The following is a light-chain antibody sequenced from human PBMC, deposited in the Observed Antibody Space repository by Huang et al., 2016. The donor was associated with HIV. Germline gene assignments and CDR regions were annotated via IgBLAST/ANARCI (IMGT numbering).Light chain of an antibody. CDR2: DAS. CDR1: QSVRSN. J-gene: IGKJ3*01. V-gene: IGKV3-15*01. Sequence: EIVMTQSPGTLSVSPGERATLSCRASQSVRSNLAWSQQKPGQAPRLLIYDASTRATGVPARFSGSGSGTQFTLSISSLQSEDVAVYYCQQYDNWPPFTFGPGTKVDIK. CDR3: QQYDNWPPFT.